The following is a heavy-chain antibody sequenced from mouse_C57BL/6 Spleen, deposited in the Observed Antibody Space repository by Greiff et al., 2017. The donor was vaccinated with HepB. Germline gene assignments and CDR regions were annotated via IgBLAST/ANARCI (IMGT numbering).Heavy chain of an antibody. D-gene: IGHD2-5*01. J-gene: IGHJ3*01. CDR2: ISSGSSTI. Sequence: EVKVVESGGGLVKPGGSLKLSCAASGFTFSDYGMHWVRQAPEKGLEWVAYISSGSSTIYYADTVKGRFTISRDNAKNTLFLQMTSLRSEDTAMYYCARSAYYSKAWFAYWGQGTLVTVSA. CDR3: ARSAYYSKAWFAY. CDR1: GFTFSDYG. V-gene: IGHV5-17*01.